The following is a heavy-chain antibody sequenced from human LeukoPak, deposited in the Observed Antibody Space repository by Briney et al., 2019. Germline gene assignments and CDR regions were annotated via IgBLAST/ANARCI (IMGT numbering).Heavy chain of an antibody. CDR2: IYHSGST. CDR3: ARERDPYYYDSMEGAFDI. V-gene: IGHV4-38-2*02. CDR1: GYSISSGYY. Sequence: SETLSLTCAVSGYSISSGYYWGWIRQPPGKGLEWIGSIYHSGSTYYNPSLKSRVTISVDTSKNQFSLKLSSVTAADTAVYYCARERDPYYYDSMEGAFDIWGQGTMVTVSS. J-gene: IGHJ3*02. D-gene: IGHD3-22*01.